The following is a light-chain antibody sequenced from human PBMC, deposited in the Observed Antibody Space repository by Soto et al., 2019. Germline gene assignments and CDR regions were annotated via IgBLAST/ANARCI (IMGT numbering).Light chain of an antibody. CDR2: AAS. V-gene: IGKV1-39*01. CDR1: QSISSW. Sequence: TSTLSASVGDIVPITCRATQSISSWLAWYQQKPGKAPKLLIYAASSLQSGVPSRFSGSGSGTDFTLTISSLQPEDFATYYCQQSYSTPQTFGQGTKVDNK. J-gene: IGKJ1*01. CDR3: QQSYSTPQT.